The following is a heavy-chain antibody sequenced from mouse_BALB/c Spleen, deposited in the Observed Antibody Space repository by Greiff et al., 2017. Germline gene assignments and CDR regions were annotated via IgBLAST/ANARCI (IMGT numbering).Heavy chain of an antibody. Sequence: VQLQQSGAELVKPGASVKLSCTASGFNIKDTYMHWVKQRPEQGLEWIGRIDPANGNTKYDPKFQGKATIKADTSSNTAYLQLSSLTSEDTAVYYCARSTYGRWAMDYWGQGTSVTVSS. D-gene: IGHD1-1*01. CDR3: ARSTYGRWAMDY. J-gene: IGHJ4*01. V-gene: IGHV14-3*02. CDR2: IDPANGNT. CDR1: GFNIKDTY.